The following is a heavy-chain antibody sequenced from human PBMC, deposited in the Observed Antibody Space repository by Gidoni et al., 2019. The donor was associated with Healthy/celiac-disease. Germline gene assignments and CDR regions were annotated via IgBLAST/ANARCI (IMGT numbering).Heavy chain of an antibody. CDR1: GFTFSSCS. CDR2: ISSSSSYI. D-gene: IGHD4-17*01. J-gene: IGHJ2*01. V-gene: IGHV3-21*01. Sequence: EVQLVEPGGGPVKPGGSLRPSCAASGFTFSSCSMNWVRQAPGKGLEWVSSISSSSSYIYYADSVKGRFTISRDNAKNSLYLQMNSLRAEDTAVYYCARDDYGDYVGYYWYFDLWGRGTLVTVSS. CDR3: ARDDYGDYVGYYWYFDL.